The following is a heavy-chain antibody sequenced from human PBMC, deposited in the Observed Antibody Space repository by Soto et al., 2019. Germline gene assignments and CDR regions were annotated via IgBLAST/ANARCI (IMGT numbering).Heavy chain of an antibody. V-gene: IGHV4-59*08. D-gene: IGHD2-21*01. CDR2: IHHSGST. J-gene: IGHJ4*02. CDR3: ARHSTRGGDYDY. Sequence: SETLSLTCTVSGDSISSYYWSWIRQPPGKGLEWIGYIHHSGSTNYNPSLKSRFTISVDTSKNQFSLKLSSVTAADTAVYYCARHSTRGGDYDYWGQRTLVTAPQ. CDR1: GDSISSYY.